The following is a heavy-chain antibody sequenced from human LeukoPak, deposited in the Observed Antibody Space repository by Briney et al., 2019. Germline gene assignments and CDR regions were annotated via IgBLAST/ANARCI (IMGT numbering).Heavy chain of an antibody. J-gene: IGHJ4*02. CDR2: ISSNGGST. D-gene: IGHD2-15*01. Sequence: PGGSLRLSCAASGFTFDDYAMHWVRQAPGKGLEYVSAISSNGGSTYYADSVKGRFTISRDNSKNTLYLQMSSLRAEDTAVYYCVKDHDYSIEQYDYWGQGTLVTVSS. CDR3: VKDHDYSIEQYDY. CDR1: GFTFDDYA. V-gene: IGHV3-64D*06.